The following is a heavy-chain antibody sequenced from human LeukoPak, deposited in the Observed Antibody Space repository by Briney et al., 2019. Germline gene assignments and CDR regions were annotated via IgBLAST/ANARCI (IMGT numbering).Heavy chain of an antibody. J-gene: IGHJ5*02. CDR1: GYTFTGYY. Sequence: GASVKVSCKASGYTFTGYYMHWVRQAPGQGLEWMGWINPNSGGTNYAQKFQGRVTMTRDTSISTAYMELSRLRSDDTAVYYCARDWGQLSFNWFDPWGQGTLVTVSS. D-gene: IGHD2-2*01. CDR2: INPNSGGT. CDR3: ARDWGQLSFNWFDP. V-gene: IGHV1-2*02.